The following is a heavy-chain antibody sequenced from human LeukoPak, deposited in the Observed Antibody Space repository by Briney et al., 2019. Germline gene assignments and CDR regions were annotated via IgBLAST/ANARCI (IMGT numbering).Heavy chain of an antibody. Sequence: PSETLSLTCTVSGYSISSGYYWGWIRQPPGKGLEWIGSIYHSGSTYYNPTLKSRVTISVDTSKNQFSLKLSSVTAADTAVYYCARDEGWVGAIMGAFDIWGQGTMVTVSS. CDR1: GYSISSGYY. J-gene: IGHJ3*02. V-gene: IGHV4-38-2*02. CDR2: IYHSGST. D-gene: IGHD1-26*01. CDR3: ARDEGWVGAIMGAFDI.